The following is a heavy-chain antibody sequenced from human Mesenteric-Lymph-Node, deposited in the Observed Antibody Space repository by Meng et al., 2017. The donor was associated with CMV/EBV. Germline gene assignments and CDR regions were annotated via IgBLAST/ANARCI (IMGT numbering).Heavy chain of an antibody. Sequence: GGSLRLSCAASGFTFSSYWMHWVRQAPGKGLVWVSRINSDGSDTSYADSVKGRFTISRDNAKNTLYLQMNSLRAEDTAVYFCARTHYDFWSGYSYYFDYWGQGTLVTVSS. CDR1: GFTFSSYW. CDR3: ARTHYDFWSGYSYYFDY. V-gene: IGHV3-74*01. CDR2: INSDGSDT. J-gene: IGHJ4*02. D-gene: IGHD3-3*01.